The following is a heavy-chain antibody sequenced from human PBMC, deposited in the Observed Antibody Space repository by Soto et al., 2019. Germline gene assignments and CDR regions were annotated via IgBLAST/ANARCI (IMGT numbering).Heavy chain of an antibody. J-gene: IGHJ6*02. Sequence: GGSLRLSCAASRFTFSSYWMSWVRQAPGRGLEWVANIKEDGSDKYYADSVKGRFTISRDNAKKSLYVQMNSLRVEDTAVYYCARGIDDNASFGMDVWGQGTTVTVSS. V-gene: IGHV3-7*01. D-gene: IGHD1-1*01. CDR1: RFTFSSYW. CDR3: ARGIDDNASFGMDV. CDR2: IKEDGSDK.